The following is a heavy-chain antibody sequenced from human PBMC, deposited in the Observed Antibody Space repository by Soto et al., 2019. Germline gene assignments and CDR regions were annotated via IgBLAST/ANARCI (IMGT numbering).Heavy chain of an antibody. J-gene: IGHJ4*02. CDR2: ISAYNGNT. CDR1: GYTFTNFG. CDR3: ARVVTPIDY. V-gene: IGHV1-18*01. D-gene: IGHD2-21*02. Sequence: QVQLVQSGAEVKKPGASVKVSCKASGYTFTNFGISWVRQAPGQGLEWIGWISAYNGNTNYAQKFQGRVTLTTDTSTSIAYMELRSLRFDDPAAYFCARVVTPIDYLGQGTLVTVSS.